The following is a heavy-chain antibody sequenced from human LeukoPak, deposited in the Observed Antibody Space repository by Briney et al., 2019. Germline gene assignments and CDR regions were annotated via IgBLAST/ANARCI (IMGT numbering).Heavy chain of an antibody. Sequence: SETLSLTCAVYGGSFSGYYWSWIRQPPGKGLEWIGEINHSGSTNYNPSLKSRVTISVDTSKNQFSLKLSSVTAADTAVYYCVRGTVLRFLESPKRSWFDPWGQGTLVTVSS. CDR2: INHSGST. CDR1: GGSFSGYY. J-gene: IGHJ5*02. CDR3: VRGTVLRFLESPKRSWFDP. V-gene: IGHV4-34*01. D-gene: IGHD3-3*01.